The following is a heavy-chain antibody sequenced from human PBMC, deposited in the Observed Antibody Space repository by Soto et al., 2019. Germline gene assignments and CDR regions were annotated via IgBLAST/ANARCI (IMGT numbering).Heavy chain of an antibody. CDR2: IIPIFGTA. Sequence: QVQLVQSGAEVKKPGSSVKVSCKASGGTFSSYAISWVRQAPGQGLEWMGGIIPIFGTANYAQKFQGRVTITADESTSTAYMELSRLRSEYTAVYYCERGETYELDAFDIWGQGTMVTVSS. CDR1: GGTFSSYA. V-gene: IGHV1-69*01. D-gene: IGHD1-26*01. J-gene: IGHJ3*02. CDR3: ERGETYELDAFDI.